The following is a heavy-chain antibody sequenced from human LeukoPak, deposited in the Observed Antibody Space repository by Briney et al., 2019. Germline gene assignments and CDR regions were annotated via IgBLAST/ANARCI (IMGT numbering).Heavy chain of an antibody. CDR3: ARHDRSEDIVVVPGDKKEVGFDP. CDR1: VGSFSGYY. V-gene: IGHV4-34*01. Sequence: SETLSLTCAIYVGSFSGYYWSLIRQPPGKGLEWIGEINHSGSTNYNPSLKSRVTISRDTSKNQFSLKLSSVTAADTAVYYCARHDRSEDIVVVPGDKKEVGFDPWGQGTLVTVSS. CDR2: INHSGST. D-gene: IGHD2-2*01. J-gene: IGHJ5*02.